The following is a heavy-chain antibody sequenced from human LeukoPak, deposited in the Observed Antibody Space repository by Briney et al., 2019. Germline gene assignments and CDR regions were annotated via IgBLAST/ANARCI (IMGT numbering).Heavy chain of an antibody. D-gene: IGHD3-10*01. CDR1: GGSISSGDYY. CDR2: IYHSGST. CDR3: ARGHYINLYYFDY. V-gene: IGHV4-30-4*01. Sequence: KPSETLSLTCTVSGGSISSGDYYWSWIRQPPGKGLEWIGYIYHSGSTYYNPSLKSRVTISVDTSKNQFSLKLSSVTAADTAVYYCARGHYINLYYFDYWGQGTLVTVSS. J-gene: IGHJ4*02.